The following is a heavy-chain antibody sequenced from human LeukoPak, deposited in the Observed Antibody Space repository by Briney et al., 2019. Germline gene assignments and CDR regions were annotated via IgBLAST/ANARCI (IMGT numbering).Heavy chain of an antibody. CDR2: INHSGST. Sequence: SETLSLTCAVCGGSFSGYYWSWIRQPPGKGLEWIGEINHSGSTNYNPSLKSRVTISVDTSKNQFSLKLSSVTAADTAVYYCAGGARMSYYYYGMDVWGQGTTVTVSS. V-gene: IGHV4-34*01. CDR3: AGGARMSYYYYGMDV. CDR1: GGSFSGYY. J-gene: IGHJ6*02. D-gene: IGHD6-6*01.